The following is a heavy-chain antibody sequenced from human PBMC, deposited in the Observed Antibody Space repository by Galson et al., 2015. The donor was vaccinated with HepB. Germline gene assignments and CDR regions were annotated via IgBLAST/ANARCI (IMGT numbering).Heavy chain of an antibody. Sequence: SLRLSCAASGNTFSSHGMHWVRQAPGKGLEWVALIWYDGSKDYYADSVKGRFAVSRDNLNNILYLQMNSLRAEDTAVYYCARYYGNYRAFDYWGQGTLVTVSS. J-gene: IGHJ4*02. V-gene: IGHV3-33*01. D-gene: IGHD4-11*01. CDR3: ARYYGNYRAFDY. CDR2: IWYDGSKD. CDR1: GNTFSSHG.